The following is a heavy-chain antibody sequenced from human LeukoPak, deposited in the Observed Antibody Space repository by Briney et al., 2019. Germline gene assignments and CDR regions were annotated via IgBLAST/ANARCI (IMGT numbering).Heavy chain of an antibody. CDR2: IHYSGST. Sequence: SETLSLTCTVSGGSISSYYWSWIRQPPGKGLEWIGDIHYSGSTNYNPSLKSRVTISVDTSKNQFSLKLSSVTAADTAVYYCARDFRRQYYDSSGPLDYWGQGTLVTVSS. J-gene: IGHJ4*02. V-gene: IGHV4-59*01. CDR1: GGSISSYY. CDR3: ARDFRRQYYDSSGPLDY. D-gene: IGHD3-22*01.